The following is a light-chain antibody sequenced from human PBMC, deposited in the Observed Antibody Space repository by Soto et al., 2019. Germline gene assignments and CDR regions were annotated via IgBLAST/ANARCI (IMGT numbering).Light chain of an antibody. J-gene: IGKJ5*01. CDR2: GAS. CDR3: QQYNNWPIP. Sequence: EVVITQSPATLSVXXGVRFTLSVRSSQSVAANLAWFQQKPGQGPRLLIYGASTRATGIPARFSGSGSETDFTLTISSLRSEDSAVYHCQQYNNWPIPFGQGTRLETK. V-gene: IGKV3-15*01. CDR1: QSVAAN.